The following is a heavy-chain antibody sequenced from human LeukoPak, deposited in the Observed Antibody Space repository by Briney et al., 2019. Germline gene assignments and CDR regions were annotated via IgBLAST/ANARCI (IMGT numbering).Heavy chain of an antibody. Sequence: SETLSLTCAVYGGSFSGYYWSWIRQPPGKGLEWIGEINHSGSTNYNPSFKSRVTISVDTSKNQFSLKLSSVTAADTAVYYCARGGWGIAAAGTSNYFDYWGQGTLVTVSS. CDR1: GGSFSGYY. D-gene: IGHD6-13*01. CDR2: INHSGST. J-gene: IGHJ4*02. CDR3: ARGGWGIAAAGTSNYFDY. V-gene: IGHV4-34*01.